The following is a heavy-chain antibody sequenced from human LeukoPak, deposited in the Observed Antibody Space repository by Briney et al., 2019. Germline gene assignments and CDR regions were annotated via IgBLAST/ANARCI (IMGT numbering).Heavy chain of an antibody. J-gene: IGHJ5*02. CDR3: ARNSAVATSRSWFDP. D-gene: IGHD6-19*01. V-gene: IGHV4-59*08. CDR1: GGSISNYY. CDR2: AYYSGST. Sequence: SETLSLTCSVFGGSISNYYWSWIRQPPGKGLEWIGYAYYSGSTTYNPSLESRVTISVDTSKNQFSLKLTAVTAADTAVYYCARNSAVATSRSWFDPWGQGTLVTVSS.